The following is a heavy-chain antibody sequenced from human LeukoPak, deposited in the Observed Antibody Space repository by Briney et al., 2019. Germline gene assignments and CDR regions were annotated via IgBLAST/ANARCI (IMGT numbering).Heavy chain of an antibody. V-gene: IGHV4-59*01. CDR1: GGSFSGYY. CDR3: ASGRAGDFDY. CDR2: IYYSGST. Sequence: SETLSLXCVVYGGSFSGYYWSWSRQPPGKGLEWIGYIYYSGSTNYNPSLKSRVTISVDTSKNQFSLKLSSVTAADTAVYYCASGRAGDFDYWGQGTLVTVSS. D-gene: IGHD6-13*01. J-gene: IGHJ4*02.